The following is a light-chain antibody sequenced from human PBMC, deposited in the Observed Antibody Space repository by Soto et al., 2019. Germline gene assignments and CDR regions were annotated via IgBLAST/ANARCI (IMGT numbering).Light chain of an antibody. V-gene: IGKV1-12*01. CDR2: TTS. Sequence: IQMAQSPSSVSASVGDRVTITCSASQDISPWLAWYQQIPGKAPRLLIYTTSSLQSGVPSRFSGSGSATYFTLTISGLQPEDSETYYCQQANSFPYTFGQGTKVEIK. CDR3: QQANSFPYT. J-gene: IGKJ2*01. CDR1: QDISPW.